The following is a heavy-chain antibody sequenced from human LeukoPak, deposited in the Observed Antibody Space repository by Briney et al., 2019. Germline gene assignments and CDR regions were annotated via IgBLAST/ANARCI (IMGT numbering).Heavy chain of an antibody. CDR1: GFTFSSYG. CDR3: ARDVVVAAAYYYYGMDV. D-gene: IGHD2-15*01. J-gene: IGHJ6*02. V-gene: IGHV3-33*01. Sequence: GGSLRLSRAASGFTFSSYGMHWVRQAPGKGLEWVAVIWYDGSNKYYADSVKGRFTISRDNSKNTLYLQMNSLRAEDTAVYYCARDVVVAAAYYYYGMDVWGQGTTVTVSS. CDR2: IWYDGSNK.